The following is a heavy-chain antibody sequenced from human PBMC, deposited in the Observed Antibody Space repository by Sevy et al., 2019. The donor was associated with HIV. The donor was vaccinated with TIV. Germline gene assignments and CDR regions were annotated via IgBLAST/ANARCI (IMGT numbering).Heavy chain of an antibody. CDR1: GFTFSDYW. CDR3: TRVRPSPGGIDYYYGMDV. Sequence: GGSLRLSCAASGFTFSDYWMHWVRQGPDKGLAWVSRIYIDGRTTNYADSVKGRFTSSRDSAKNTLYLQMNSLRAEDTAVYYCTRVRPSPGGIDYYYGMDVWGQGTAVTVSS. CDR2: IYIDGRTT. J-gene: IGHJ6*02. V-gene: IGHV3-74*01. D-gene: IGHD3-16*01.